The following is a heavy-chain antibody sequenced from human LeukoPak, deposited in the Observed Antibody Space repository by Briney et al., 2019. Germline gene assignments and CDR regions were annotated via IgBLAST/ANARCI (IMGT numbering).Heavy chain of an antibody. J-gene: IGHJ4*02. CDR2: IIPILGIA. CDR1: GGTFSSYT. D-gene: IGHD6-19*01. V-gene: IGHV1-69*04. CDR3: ARDPYSSGWPDY. Sequence: GSSVKVSCKXSGGTFSSYTISWVRQAPGQGLEWMGRIIPILGIANYAQKFQGRVTITADKSTSTAYMELSSLRSEDTAVYYCARDPYSSGWPDYWGQGTLVTVSS.